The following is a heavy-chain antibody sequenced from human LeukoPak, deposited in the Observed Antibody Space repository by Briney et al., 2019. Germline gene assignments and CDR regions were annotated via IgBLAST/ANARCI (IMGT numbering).Heavy chain of an antibody. V-gene: IGHV4-59*01. J-gene: IGHJ4*02. Sequence: NPSETLSLTCTVSGGSISTYYWSWIRQPPGKGLEWIGYIYYSGSTNYSPSLQSRVTISVDTSKNQFSLRLSSVTAADTAMYYCARSGTKTNGFDYWGQGTLVTVSS. CDR2: IYYSGST. D-gene: IGHD2-8*01. CDR3: ARSGTKTNGFDY. CDR1: GGSISTYY.